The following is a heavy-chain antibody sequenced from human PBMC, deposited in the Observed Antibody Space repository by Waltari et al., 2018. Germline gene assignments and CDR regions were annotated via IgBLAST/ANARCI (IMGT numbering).Heavy chain of an antibody. CDR1: GFTFDVYW. CDR3: ARDRATRTGYVDY. D-gene: IGHD2-2*01. J-gene: IGHJ4*02. Sequence: VESGGGLVQPGGSLRLSCAASGFTFDVYWMSWVRRAPGKGLEWVANVKDDGSEQNYVDSVKGRFTITTDNTKTILYMEMNNLRVEDTAVYYCARDRATRTGYVDYWGQGALVTVSS. V-gene: IGHV3-7*01. CDR2: VKDDGSEQ.